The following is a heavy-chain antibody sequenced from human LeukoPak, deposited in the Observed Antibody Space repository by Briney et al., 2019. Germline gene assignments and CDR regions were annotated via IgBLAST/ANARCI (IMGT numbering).Heavy chain of an antibody. CDR2: IYPGDSDT. CDR3: ARHDSDCGSTSCYAPIDY. D-gene: IGHD2-2*01. Sequence: GESLKISCKGSGYSFTSYWIGWVRQMPGKGLEWMGIIYPGDSDTRYSPSFQGQVTISADKSISTAYLQWSSLKASDTAMYYCARHDSDCGSTSCYAPIDYWGQGTLVTVSS. CDR1: GYSFTSYW. V-gene: IGHV5-51*01. J-gene: IGHJ4*02.